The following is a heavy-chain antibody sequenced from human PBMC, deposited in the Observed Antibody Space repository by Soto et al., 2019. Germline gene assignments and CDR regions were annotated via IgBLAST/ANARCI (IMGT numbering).Heavy chain of an antibody. D-gene: IGHD2-21*02. J-gene: IGHJ4*02. CDR1: GFTFSSYA. CDR3: AKKRQTVTVPRDFDY. V-gene: IGHV3-23*01. Sequence: GGSLRLSCAASGFTFSSYAMYWVRQAPGKGLEWVSSINGNGASTHYADSVEGRFSISRDNSKGTLHLQMNSLRAEDTALYYCAKKRQTVTVPRDFDYWGQGIPVTVSS. CDR2: INGNGAST.